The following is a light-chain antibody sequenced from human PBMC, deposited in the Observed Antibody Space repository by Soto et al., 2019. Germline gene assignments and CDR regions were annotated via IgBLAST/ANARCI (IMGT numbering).Light chain of an antibody. V-gene: IGKV3-11*01. CDR2: EAL. CDR3: QQRNNWPLT. Sequence: ETALTQSQATLSLSPGESATLSCGASRSISTYLAWYQQKPGQAPRLLIYEALNRATGIPARFSGSGSGTDFTLTISSLQNEDFAVYYCQQRNNWPLTFGGGTKVDIK. J-gene: IGKJ4*02. CDR1: RSISTY.